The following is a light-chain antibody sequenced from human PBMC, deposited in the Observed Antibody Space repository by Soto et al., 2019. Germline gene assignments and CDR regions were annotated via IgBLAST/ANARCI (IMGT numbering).Light chain of an antibody. J-gene: IGKJ1*01. CDR2: DAS. CDR1: QSINTK. Sequence: EMVMTQSPATLSVSPGEGATFSCRAIQSINTKIAWYQLKPGQAPRLLIYDASIRATGIPVRFSGSGSGTEFSLTINRLQSEDFGVYFCQQYDHWWTFGQGTKVDIK. V-gene: IGKV3-15*01. CDR3: QQYDHWWT.